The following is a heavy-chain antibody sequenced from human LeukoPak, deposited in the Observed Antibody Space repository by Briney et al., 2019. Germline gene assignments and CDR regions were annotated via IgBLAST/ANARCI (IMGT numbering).Heavy chain of an antibody. Sequence: ASVKVSCKVSGYTLTELSMHWVRQAPGKGLEWMGGFDPEDGETIYAQKFQGRVTMTEDTSTDTAYMELSSLRSEDTAVYYCARGRRSMIVVPDQAYNWFDPWGQGTLVTVSS. CDR3: ARGRRSMIVVPDQAYNWFDP. CDR1: GYTLTELS. V-gene: IGHV1-24*01. D-gene: IGHD3-22*01. J-gene: IGHJ5*02. CDR2: FDPEDGET.